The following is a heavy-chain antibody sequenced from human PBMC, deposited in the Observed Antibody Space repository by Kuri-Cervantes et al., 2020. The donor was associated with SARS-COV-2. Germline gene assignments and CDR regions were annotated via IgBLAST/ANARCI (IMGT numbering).Heavy chain of an antibody. D-gene: IGHD3-16*02. Sequence: LSLTCAASGFTFDDYAMHWVRQAPGKGLEWVSGISWNSGSIGYADSVKGRFTISRDNAKNSLYLQMNSLRAEDTAVYYCARLQSDIYDYVWGSYRYGTYDAFDIWGHGTMVTVSS. CDR2: ISWNSGSI. J-gene: IGHJ3*02. CDR1: GFTFDDYA. V-gene: IGHV3-9*01. CDR3: ARLQSDIYDYVWGSYRYGTYDAFDI.